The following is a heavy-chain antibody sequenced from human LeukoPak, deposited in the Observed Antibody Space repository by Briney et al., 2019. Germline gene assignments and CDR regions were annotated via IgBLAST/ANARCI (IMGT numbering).Heavy chain of an antibody. J-gene: IGHJ4*02. V-gene: IGHV3-30*18. CDR2: ISYDGSNK. D-gene: IGHD3-22*01. CDR1: GFTFSSYG. CDR3: AEDIGGYYYDSSGYYTFDY. Sequence: GGSLRLSCAASGFTFSSYGMHWVRQAPGKGLEWVAVISYDGSNKYYADSVKGRFTVSRDNSKNTLYLQMNSLRAEDTAVYYCAEDIGGYYYDSSGYYTFDYWGQGTLVTVSS.